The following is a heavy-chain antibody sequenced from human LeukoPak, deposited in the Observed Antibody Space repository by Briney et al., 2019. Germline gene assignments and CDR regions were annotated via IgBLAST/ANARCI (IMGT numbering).Heavy chain of an antibody. V-gene: IGHV1-8*01. Sequence: ASVKVSCKASGYTFSSYDINWVRQAPGQGLKWMGWMSPNSGNTGYAQKFQGRLTMTRNTSISTAYLELSSLRSDDTAVYFCAGGLYISSWNFLDVWGKGTTVTISS. J-gene: IGHJ6*04. D-gene: IGHD6-13*01. CDR1: GYTFSSYD. CDR2: MSPNSGNT. CDR3: AGGLYISSWNFLDV.